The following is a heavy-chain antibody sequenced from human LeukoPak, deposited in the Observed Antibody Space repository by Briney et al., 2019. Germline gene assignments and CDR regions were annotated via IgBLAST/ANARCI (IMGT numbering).Heavy chain of an antibody. CDR1: GYTFTSYY. V-gene: IGHV1-46*01. CDR3: ARDGRSSSYYYYYMDV. D-gene: IGHD6-6*01. J-gene: IGHJ6*03. CDR2: INPSGGST. Sequence: APVKVSCKASGYTFTSYYMHWVRQAPGQGLEWMGIINPSGGSTSYAQKFQGRVTMTRDTSTSTVYMELSSLRSEDTAVYYCARDGRSSSYYYYYMDVWGKGTTVTVSS.